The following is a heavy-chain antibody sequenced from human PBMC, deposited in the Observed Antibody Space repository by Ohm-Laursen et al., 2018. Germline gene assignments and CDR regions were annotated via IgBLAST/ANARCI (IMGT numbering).Heavy chain of an antibody. CDR2: FDPKHGGLDPEDGET. V-gene: IGHV1-24*01. CDR3: ASSVSTSPLDY. J-gene: IGHJ4*02. Sequence: VASVKVSCKFSGFSLTKLSMHWVRQAPGQGLEWMGGFDPKHGGLDPEDGETVYAQKFQGRVTITADKSTSTAYMELSSLRSEDTAVYYCASSVSTSPLDYWGQGTLVTVSS. D-gene: IGHD5/OR15-5a*01. CDR1: GFSLTKLS.